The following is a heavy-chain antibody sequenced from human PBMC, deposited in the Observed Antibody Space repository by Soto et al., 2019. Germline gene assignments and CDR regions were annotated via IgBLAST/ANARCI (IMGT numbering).Heavy chain of an antibody. CDR2: IYYSGST. CDR1: GGSISSGGYY. J-gene: IGHJ1*01. Sequence: SETLSLTCTVSGGSISSGGYYWSWIRQHPGKDLEWIGYIYYSGSTYYNPSLKSRVTISVDTSRNQFSLRLNSVTAADTAVYYCARGDWSTRFQNWGRGTLVTVSS. D-gene: IGHD3-16*01. V-gene: IGHV4-31*03. CDR3: ARGDWSTRFQN.